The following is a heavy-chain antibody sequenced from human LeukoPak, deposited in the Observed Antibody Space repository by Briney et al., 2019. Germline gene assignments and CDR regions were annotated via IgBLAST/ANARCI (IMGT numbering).Heavy chain of an antibody. CDR3: AKPPYCGSTTCYDSDY. J-gene: IGHJ4*02. D-gene: IGHD2-2*01. V-gene: IGHV4-59*06. CDR1: GGSISSYY. Sequence: SETLSLTCTVSGGSISSYYWSWIRQHPGKGLEWIGYIYYSGSTYYNPSLKSRVTISVDTSKNQFSLKLSSVTAADTAVYYCAKPPYCGSTTCYDSDYWGQGTLVTVSS. CDR2: IYYSGST.